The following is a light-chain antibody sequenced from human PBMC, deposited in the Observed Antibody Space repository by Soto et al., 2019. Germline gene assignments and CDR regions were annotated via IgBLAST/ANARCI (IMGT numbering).Light chain of an antibody. CDR2: GAS. Sequence: DFQMTQSPSSVSASLGGRVTITCRPRQGISNYLNWYQHKSGKAPKLLIYGASGLQSGIPPRFSGRRSGTELTLTISSVQAEDVAVYYCQQYYSNLAITFGQGTRLEI. CDR1: QGISNY. J-gene: IGKJ5*01. V-gene: IGKV1-39*01. CDR3: QQYYSNLAIT.